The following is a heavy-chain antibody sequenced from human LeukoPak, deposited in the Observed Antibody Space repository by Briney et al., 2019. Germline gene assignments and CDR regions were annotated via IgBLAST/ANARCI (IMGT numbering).Heavy chain of an antibody. Sequence: SETLSLTCTVSGGSISSSSYYWGWIRQPPGKGLEWIGYIYYSGSTNYNPSLKSRVTISVDTSKNQFSLKLSSVTAADTAVYYCARQLGYCSSASCYRNWFDPWGQGTLVTVSS. CDR1: GGSISSSSYY. V-gene: IGHV4-61*05. D-gene: IGHD2-2*01. CDR3: ARQLGYCSSASCYRNWFDP. CDR2: IYYSGST. J-gene: IGHJ5*02.